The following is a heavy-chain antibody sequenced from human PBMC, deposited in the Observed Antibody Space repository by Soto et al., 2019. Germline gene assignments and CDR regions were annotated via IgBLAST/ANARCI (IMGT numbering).Heavy chain of an antibody. V-gene: IGHV1-3*01. J-gene: IGHJ6*02. CDR2: FNAGNDNT. CDR3: ARHSEDTAMVNFPAYYYYGMDV. CDR1: GYTFTNYA. Sequence: ASVKVSCKASGYTFTNYAIHWVRQAPGQRLEWMGWFNAGNDNTKFSQKFQGRVTITRDTSASTAYMDLNSLTSEDTAVYYCARHSEDTAMVNFPAYYYYGMDVWGQGTTVTVSS. D-gene: IGHD5-18*01.